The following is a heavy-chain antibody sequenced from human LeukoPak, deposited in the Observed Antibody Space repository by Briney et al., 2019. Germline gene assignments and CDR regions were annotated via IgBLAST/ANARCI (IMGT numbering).Heavy chain of an antibody. Sequence: GRSLRLSCAASGFTFSSYAMHWVRQAPGKGLEWVAVISYDGSNKYYADSVKGRFTISRDNSKNTLYLQMNSLRAEDTAVYYCARGPIVGATSYFDYWGQGTLVSVSS. D-gene: IGHD1-26*01. V-gene: IGHV3-30-3*01. CDR2: ISYDGSNK. J-gene: IGHJ4*02. CDR3: ARGPIVGATSYFDY. CDR1: GFTFSSYA.